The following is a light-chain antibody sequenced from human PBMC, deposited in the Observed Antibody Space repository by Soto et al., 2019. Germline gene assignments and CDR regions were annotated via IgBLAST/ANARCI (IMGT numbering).Light chain of an antibody. CDR2: DAS. J-gene: IGKJ4*01. Sequence: IVLTQSPATLSLSPGERAALSCSASQSVSSYLAWYQQKPGQAPRLLIYDASKRATGIPARFSGRGPGTDFTLTISSLEPEDFAVYFCHQRSNWPSTFGGGTKVAI. V-gene: IGKV3-11*01. CDR3: HQRSNWPST. CDR1: QSVSSY.